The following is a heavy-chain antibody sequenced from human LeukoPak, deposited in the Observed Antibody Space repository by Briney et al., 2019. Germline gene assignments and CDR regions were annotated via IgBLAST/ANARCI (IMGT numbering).Heavy chain of an antibody. CDR1: GWSFNDYY. Sequence: PSETLSLTCAVSGWSFNDYYWNWIRQPPGQGLEWVWVINARGDTNFNPSLKSRVSISVDTSKSQFSLRLTSMIDADTAVYYCARGQVPAARGYNRFDPWGQGTLVTVPS. D-gene: IGHD2-2*01. CDR3: ARGQVPAARGYNRFDP. V-gene: IGHV4-34*01. J-gene: IGHJ5*02. CDR2: INARGDT.